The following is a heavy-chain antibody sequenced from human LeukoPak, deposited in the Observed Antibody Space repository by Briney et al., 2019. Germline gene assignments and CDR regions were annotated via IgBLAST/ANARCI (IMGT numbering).Heavy chain of an antibody. CDR3: ARHGKWDYAALRGFFDL. CDR1: GDSSSSRSYF. D-gene: IGHD1-26*01. J-gene: IGHJ2*01. V-gene: IGHV4-39*01. CDR2: IHYSGST. Sequence: SETLSLTCNVSGDSSSSRSYFWAWIRQPPGKRLEWIGSIHYSGSTYYNPSLKTRVTILDTSKDQFSLRLTSVTAADTAVYYCARHGKWDYAALRGFFDLWGRGTQVTVSS.